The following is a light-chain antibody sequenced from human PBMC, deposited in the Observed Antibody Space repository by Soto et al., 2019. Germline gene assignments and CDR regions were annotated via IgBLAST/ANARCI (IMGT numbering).Light chain of an antibody. CDR2: GAS. Sequence: EIVMTRSPATLSVSPGERATLSCRASQSVSSNLAWYQQKPGQAPRLLIYGASTRATGIPARFSGSGSGTEFTLTISSLQSEDFAVYYCQQYNNFGQGTKV. CDR1: QSVSSN. V-gene: IGKV3-15*01. CDR3: QQYNN. J-gene: IGKJ1*01.